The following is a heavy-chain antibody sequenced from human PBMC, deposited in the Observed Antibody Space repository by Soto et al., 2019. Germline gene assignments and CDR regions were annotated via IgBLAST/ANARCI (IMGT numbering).Heavy chain of an antibody. J-gene: IGHJ4*02. CDR1: GFTFSNYA. V-gene: IGHV3-23*01. CDR3: AKDLQSSIAVSASS. D-gene: IGHD6-19*01. CDR2: VSGSGSST. Sequence: GGSLRLSCAASGFTFSNYAMSWVRQTPGKGLEWVSGVSGSGSSTYYADSVKGRFTISRDNSKNTLYLQMNSLRVEDTALYYCAKDLQSSIAVSASSWGQGTLVTVSS.